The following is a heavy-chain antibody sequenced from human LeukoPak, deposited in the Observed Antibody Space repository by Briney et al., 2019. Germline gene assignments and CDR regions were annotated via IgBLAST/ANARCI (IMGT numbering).Heavy chain of an antibody. Sequence: GESLKISCKGSGYSFTSYWIGWVRQMPGKGLEWMGIIYPGDSDTRYSPSFQGQVTISADKSISTAYLQWSSLKASDTAMYYCARSPITIAVAGTADGMDVWGQGTTATVSS. CDR1: GYSFTSYW. CDR2: IYPGDSDT. CDR3: ARSPITIAVAGTADGMDV. J-gene: IGHJ6*02. D-gene: IGHD6-19*01. V-gene: IGHV5-51*01.